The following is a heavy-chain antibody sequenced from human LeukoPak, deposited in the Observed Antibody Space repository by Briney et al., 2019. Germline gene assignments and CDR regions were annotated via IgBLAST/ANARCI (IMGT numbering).Heavy chain of an antibody. CDR1: GFTFSSYW. D-gene: IGHD2-2*01. CDR3: ARVPYCSSTSCYQEGWFDP. V-gene: IGHV3-7*01. CDR2: IKQDGSEK. Sequence: PGGSLRLSCAASGFTFSSYWMSWVRQAPGKGLEWVAHIKQDGSEKYYVDSVKGRFTISRDNAKNSLYLQMNSLRAEDTAVYYCARVPYCSSTSCYQEGWFDPWGQGTLVTVSS. J-gene: IGHJ5*02.